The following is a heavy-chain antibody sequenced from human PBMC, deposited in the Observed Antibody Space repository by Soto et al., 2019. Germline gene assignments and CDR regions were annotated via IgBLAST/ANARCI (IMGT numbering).Heavy chain of an antibody. CDR2: IIPILGIA. Sequence: SVKVSCKASGGTFSSYTISWVRQAPGQGLEWMGRIIPILGIANYAQKFQGRVTITADKSTSTAYMELSSLRSEDTAVYYCASHYSSSPRYYYYMDVWGKGTTVTSP. J-gene: IGHJ6*03. CDR3: ASHYSSSPRYYYYMDV. D-gene: IGHD6-6*01. CDR1: GGTFSSYT. V-gene: IGHV1-69*02.